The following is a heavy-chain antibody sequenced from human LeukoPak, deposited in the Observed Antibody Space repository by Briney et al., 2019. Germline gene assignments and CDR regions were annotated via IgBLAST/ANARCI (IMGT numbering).Heavy chain of an antibody. V-gene: IGHV4-31*11. CDR2: IYYSGDT. CDR3: AREDQGNAFDI. Sequence: SQTLSLTCAVSGGSINTGAYYWSWIRQHPERGLEWIGYIYYSGDTLYNPSLKRRVIVSLDMSKNQFSLRLNSVTAADTAVYYCAREDQGNAFDIWGQGTMVTVSS. CDR1: GGSINTGAYY. J-gene: IGHJ3*02. D-gene: IGHD2-2*01.